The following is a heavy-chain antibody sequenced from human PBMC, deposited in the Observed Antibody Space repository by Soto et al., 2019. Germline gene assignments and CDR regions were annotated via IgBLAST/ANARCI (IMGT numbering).Heavy chain of an antibody. Sequence: QVQLVESGGGVVQPGTSLRLSCAGSGFTFSAFAMHWVRQAPGKGLGWVALILSGGSNEAYADSVRGRFTISRDNSKNTLYLQMNSLGVEDTAVYYCARAMPGMDVWGQGTTVTVSS. J-gene: IGHJ6*02. V-gene: IGHV3-30-3*01. CDR3: ARAMPGMDV. D-gene: IGHD2-2*01. CDR2: ILSGGSNE. CDR1: GFTFSAFA.